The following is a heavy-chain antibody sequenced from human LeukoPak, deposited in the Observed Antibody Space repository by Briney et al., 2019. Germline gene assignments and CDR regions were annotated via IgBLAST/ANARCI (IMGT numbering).Heavy chain of an antibody. CDR2: ISGSGGST. D-gene: IGHD2-2*01. J-gene: IGHJ5*02. CDR3: FYCSSTSCYGLNWFDP. V-gene: IGHV3-23*01. Sequence: GGSLRLSWAASGFTFSSYAMSWVRQAPGKGLEWVSAISGSGGSTYYADSVKGRFTISRDNSKNTLYLQMNSLRAEDTAVYYCFYCSSTSCYGLNWFDPWGQGTPVTVSS. CDR1: GFTFSSYA.